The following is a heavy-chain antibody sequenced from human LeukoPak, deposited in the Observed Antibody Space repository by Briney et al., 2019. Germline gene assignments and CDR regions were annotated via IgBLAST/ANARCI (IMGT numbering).Heavy chain of an antibody. CDR2: IYPGDSDT. Sequence: GESLQISCQGSGYRFINYWIGWVRQMPGKGLQYMGIIYPGDSDTRYSPSFEGQVTISADKSISTAYLQWNSLKASDTAMYYCARLGYGFNNWFDPWDQGTLVTVSS. V-gene: IGHV5-51*01. CDR1: GYRFINYW. J-gene: IGHJ5*02. CDR3: ARLGYGFNNWFDP. D-gene: IGHD4-17*01.